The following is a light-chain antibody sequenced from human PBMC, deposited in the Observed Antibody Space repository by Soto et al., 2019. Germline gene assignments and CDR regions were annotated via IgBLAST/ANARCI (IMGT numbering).Light chain of an antibody. CDR3: HQYNSYPRT. CDR1: QSVTSW. V-gene: IGKV1-5*01. J-gene: IGKJ1*01. Sequence: DVQMTQSPSTLSASVGDRVTITCRASQSVTSWLAWYQQKPGKAPKVLIYDASSLESGVPSRFSGSGSGTEFTLTISSLHPDDFATYYCHQYNSYPRTFGQGTKVEIK. CDR2: DAS.